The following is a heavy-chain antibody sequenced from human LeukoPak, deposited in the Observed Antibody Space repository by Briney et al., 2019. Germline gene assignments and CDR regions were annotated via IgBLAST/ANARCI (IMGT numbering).Heavy chain of an antibody. J-gene: IGHJ4*02. CDR3: ARGDGGGGYYIDF. CDR1: GFTFTDYD. Sequence: GASVKVSCKAPGFTFTDYDINWLRQAPGQSLQWMGWLRPKSGHTGFEQKFQGRLSMTSNASIITAYLELSNLKSEDTAIYFCARGDGGGGYYIDFWGQGTPVTVAS. D-gene: IGHD3-16*01. V-gene: IGHV1-8*02. CDR2: LRPKSGHT.